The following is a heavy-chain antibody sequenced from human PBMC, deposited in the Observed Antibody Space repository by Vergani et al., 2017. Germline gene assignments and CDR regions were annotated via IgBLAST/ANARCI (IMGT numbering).Heavy chain of an antibody. CDR1: GFTFSSYS. CDR3: ARDRLRWNYGNDAFDI. CDR2: IGTSSSYI. D-gene: IGHD1-7*01. Sequence: EVQLVESGGGLVKPGGSLRLSCAASGFTFSSYSMNWVRQAPGKGLEWVSSIGTSSSYIYYADSVKGRFTISRDNAKNSLYLQVNSLRAEDTAVYYCARDRLRWNYGNDAFDIWGQGTMVTVSS. V-gene: IGHV3-21*01. J-gene: IGHJ3*02.